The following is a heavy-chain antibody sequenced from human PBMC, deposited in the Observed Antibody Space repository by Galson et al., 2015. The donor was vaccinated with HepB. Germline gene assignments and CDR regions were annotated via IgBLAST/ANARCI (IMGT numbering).Heavy chain of an antibody. Sequence: SLRLSCAASGFIFSNFWMSWVRQAPGKGLEWVAYINKDGSQKNYVDSVKGRFTISRDNAKNSLFLQMNSLRVEDTAIYYCTKDEDWGQGTPVTVSS. J-gene: IGHJ4*02. CDR2: INKDGSQK. CDR3: TKDED. V-gene: IGHV3-7*01. CDR1: GFIFSNFW.